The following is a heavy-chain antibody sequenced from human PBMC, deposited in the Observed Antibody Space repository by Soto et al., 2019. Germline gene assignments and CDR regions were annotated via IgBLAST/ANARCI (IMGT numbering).Heavy chain of an antibody. Sequence: QLQLQESGPGLVKPSETLSLTCTVSGGSITSNAYYWGWIRQPPGKGLERLGYIYYGGSASYNPSLKSRVTMSVDTSKNQFSLKLSSVTAADTAVYYCARRPKRGSYSWCFDYWGQGTLVTVSS. CDR3: ARRPKRGSYSWCFDY. CDR2: IYYGGSA. CDR1: GGSITSNAYY. V-gene: IGHV4-39*01. D-gene: IGHD1-26*01. J-gene: IGHJ4*02.